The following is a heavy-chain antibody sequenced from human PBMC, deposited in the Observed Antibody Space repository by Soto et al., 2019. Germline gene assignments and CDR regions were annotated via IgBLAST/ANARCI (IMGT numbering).Heavy chain of an antibody. CDR3: ARSAYGDYDALGDYYYYGMDV. Sequence: ASVKVSCKASGYTFTGYCMHWVRQAPGQGLEWMGWINPNSGGTNYAQKFQGRVTMTRDTSISTAYMELSRPRSDDTAVYYCARSAYGDYDALGDYYYYGMDVWGQGTTVTVSS. CDR1: GYTFTGYC. V-gene: IGHV1-2*02. D-gene: IGHD4-17*01. CDR2: INPNSGGT. J-gene: IGHJ6*02.